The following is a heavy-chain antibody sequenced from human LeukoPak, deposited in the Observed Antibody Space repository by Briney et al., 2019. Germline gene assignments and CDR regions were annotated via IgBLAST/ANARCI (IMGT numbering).Heavy chain of an antibody. Sequence: GGSLRLSCAASGFTFDDYGMSWVRQAPGKGLEWVSGINWNGGSTGYADSVKGRFTISRDNAKNSLYLQMNSLRAEGTALYHCARGSNWNYYYFDYWGQGTLVTVSS. CDR1: GFTFDDYG. CDR2: INWNGGST. D-gene: IGHD1-7*01. J-gene: IGHJ4*02. V-gene: IGHV3-20*01. CDR3: ARGSNWNYYYFDY.